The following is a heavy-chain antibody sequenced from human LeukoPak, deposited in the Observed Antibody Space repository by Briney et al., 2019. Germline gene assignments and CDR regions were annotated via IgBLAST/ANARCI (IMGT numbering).Heavy chain of an antibody. V-gene: IGHV1-2*02. CDR1: GYTFTGYY. J-gene: IGHJ4*02. D-gene: IGHD2-2*01. CDR2: INPNSGGT. Sequence: ASVKVSCKASGYTFTGYYMHWVRQAPGQGLEWMGWINPNSGGTNYAQRFQGRVTMTRDTSISTAYMELSRLRSDDTAVYYCARDLAIVLYCSSTSCYPDYWGQGTLVTVSS. CDR3: ARDLAIVLYCSSTSCYPDY.